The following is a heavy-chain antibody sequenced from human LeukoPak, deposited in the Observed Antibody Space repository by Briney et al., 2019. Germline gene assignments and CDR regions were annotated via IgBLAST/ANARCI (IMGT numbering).Heavy chain of an antibody. CDR3: VVIPNNDAFDI. D-gene: IGHD3-16*02. V-gene: IGHV3-33*01. Sequence: GGSLRLSCAASGFTFSSYGMHWVRQALGKGLEWVAVIWYDGSNKYYADSVKGRFTISRDNSKNTLYLQMNSLRAEDTAVYYCVVIPNNDAFDIWGQGTMVTVSS. J-gene: IGHJ3*02. CDR2: IWYDGSNK. CDR1: GFTFSSYG.